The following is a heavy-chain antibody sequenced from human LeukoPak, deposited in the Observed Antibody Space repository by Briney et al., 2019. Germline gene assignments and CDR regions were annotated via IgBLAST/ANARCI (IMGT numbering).Heavy chain of an antibody. V-gene: IGHV4-59*08. CDR1: GGSISSYY. Sequence: SETLSLTCTVSGGSISSYYWSWIRQPPGKGLEWIGYIYYSGSTTYNPSLKSRVTTSVDKSKNQFSLKLSSVTAADTAVYYCARQLIAVAGDAFDIWGQGKMVTVFS. CDR2: IYYSGST. CDR3: ARQLIAVAGDAFDI. J-gene: IGHJ3*02. D-gene: IGHD6-19*01.